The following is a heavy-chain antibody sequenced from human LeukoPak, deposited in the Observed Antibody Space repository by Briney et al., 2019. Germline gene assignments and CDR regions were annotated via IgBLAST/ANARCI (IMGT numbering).Heavy chain of an antibody. CDR2: ISGSGGST. J-gene: IGHJ1*01. D-gene: IGHD6-13*01. V-gene: IGHV3-23*01. CDR1: GFPFRSYA. CDR3: AKDLGSSSSRGAEYFQH. Sequence: GGSLRLSCAASGFPFRSYAMSWVRQAPGKGLEWVSDISGSGGSTYYADSVKGRFTISRGNSKNTLYLQMNSLRAEDTAVYYCAKDLGSSSSRGAEYFQHWGQGTLVTVSS.